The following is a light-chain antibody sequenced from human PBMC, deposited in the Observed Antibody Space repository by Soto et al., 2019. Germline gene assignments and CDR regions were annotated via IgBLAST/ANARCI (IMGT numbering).Light chain of an antibody. CDR3: QQYGGSPRFT. V-gene: IGKV3-20*01. CDR1: QSVSSKY. CDR2: GAS. Sequence: EVVLTQSPGTLSLSPGDWATLSCRASQSVSSKYLAWYQQKPGQSPRLLIYGASNRATGIPDRFSGSGSGTDFTLTISRLEPEDFAVYYCQQYGGSPRFTFGQGTKLEIK. J-gene: IGKJ2*01.